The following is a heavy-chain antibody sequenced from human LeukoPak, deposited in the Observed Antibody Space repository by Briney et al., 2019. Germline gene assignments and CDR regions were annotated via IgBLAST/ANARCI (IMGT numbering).Heavy chain of an antibody. CDR1: GGSVSSGSYY. Sequence: SETLSLTCTVSGGSVSSGSYYWSWIRQPPGKRLEWIGYIHYSGSTNYNPSLKSRVTISVDTSKNQFSLKLSSVTAADTAVYYCARWGFDPWGQGTLVTVSS. CDR2: IHYSGST. V-gene: IGHV4-61*01. J-gene: IGHJ5*02. CDR3: ARWGFDP.